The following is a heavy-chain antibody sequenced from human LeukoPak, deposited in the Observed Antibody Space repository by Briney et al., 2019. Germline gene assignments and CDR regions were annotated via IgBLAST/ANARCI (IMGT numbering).Heavy chain of an antibody. D-gene: IGHD6-19*01. CDR2: INHSGST. Sequence: PSETLSLTCAVYGGSFSGYYWSWIRQPPGKGLEWIGEINHSGSTNYNPSLKSRVTISVDTSKNQFSLKLSSVTAADTAVYYCARVRYSSDRKNRKLNWFDPWGREPWSPSPQ. V-gene: IGHV4-34*01. J-gene: IGHJ5*02. CDR1: GGSFSGYY. CDR3: ARVRYSSDRKNRKLNWFDP.